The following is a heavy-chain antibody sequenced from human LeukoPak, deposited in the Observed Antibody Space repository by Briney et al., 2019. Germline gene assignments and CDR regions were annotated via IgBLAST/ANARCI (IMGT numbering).Heavy chain of an antibody. Sequence: ASVKVSCKASGYTFTSYDINWVRQATGQGLEWMGWMNPNSGNTGYAQKFQGRVTMTRNTSISTAYMELSSLRSEDTAVYYCARGLVVAPRAPPGYWGQGTLVTVSS. V-gene: IGHV1-8*01. CDR2: MNPNSGNT. CDR1: GYTFTSYD. J-gene: IGHJ4*02. D-gene: IGHD3-22*01. CDR3: ARGLVVAPRAPPGY.